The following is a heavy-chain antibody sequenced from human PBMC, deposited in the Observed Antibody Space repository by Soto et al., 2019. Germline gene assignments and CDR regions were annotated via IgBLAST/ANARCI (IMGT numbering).Heavy chain of an antibody. CDR2: IWYDGSNK. CDR1: GFTFSSYG. Sequence: PGGSLRLSCAASGFTFSSYGMHWVRQAPGKGLEWVAVIWYDGSNKYYADSVKGRFTISRDNSKNTLYLQMNSLRAEGTAVYYCTTDRPYYDILPGYVPPEGGMDVWGQGTTVTVSS. J-gene: IGHJ6*02. V-gene: IGHV3-33*01. CDR3: TTDRPYYDILPGYVPPEGGMDV. D-gene: IGHD3-9*01.